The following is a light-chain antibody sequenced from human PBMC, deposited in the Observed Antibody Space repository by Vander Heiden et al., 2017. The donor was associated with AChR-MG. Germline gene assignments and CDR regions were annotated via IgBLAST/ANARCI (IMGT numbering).Light chain of an antibody. CDR2: DVS. J-gene: IGLJ1*01. V-gene: IGLV2-14*01. CDR3: SSYTSSSTLRV. Sequence: QSALTQPASVSGSPAQSITISCTGTSSDVGGYNYVSWYEQHPGKAPKLMIYDVSKRPSGVSNRFSGSKSGNTASLTISGLQAEDEADYYCSSYTSSSTLRVFGTGTKVTVL. CDR1: SSDVGGYNY.